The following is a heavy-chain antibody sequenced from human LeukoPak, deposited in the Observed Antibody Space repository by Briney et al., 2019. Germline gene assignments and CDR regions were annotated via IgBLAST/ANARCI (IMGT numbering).Heavy chain of an antibody. Sequence: GSLRLSRAASGFTFSSYSMNWVRPAPGKGLEWVSSISSSSSYIYYADSVKGRFTISRDNAKNSLYLQMNSLRAEDTAVYYCARDYPVAQTTVTPDYWGQGTLVTVSS. CDR1: GFTFSSYS. CDR3: ARDYPVAQTTVTPDY. V-gene: IGHV3-21*01. J-gene: IGHJ4*02. CDR2: ISSSSSYI. D-gene: IGHD4-17*01.